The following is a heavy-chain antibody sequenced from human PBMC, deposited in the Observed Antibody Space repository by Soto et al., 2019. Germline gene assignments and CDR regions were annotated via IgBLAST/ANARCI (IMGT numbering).Heavy chain of an antibody. CDR2: IDWDDDK. V-gene: IGHV2-70*11. D-gene: IGHD3-10*01. J-gene: IGHJ4*02. CDR1: GFSLSTSGMC. CDR3: ARTSYSRNYYGSGSYDS. Sequence: SGPTLVNPTQTLTLTCTFSGFSLSTSGMCVSWIRQPPGKALEWLARIDWDDDKYYSTSLKTRLTISKDTSKNQVVLTMTNMDPVDTATYYCARTSYSRNYYGSGSYDSWGQGTLVTVSS.